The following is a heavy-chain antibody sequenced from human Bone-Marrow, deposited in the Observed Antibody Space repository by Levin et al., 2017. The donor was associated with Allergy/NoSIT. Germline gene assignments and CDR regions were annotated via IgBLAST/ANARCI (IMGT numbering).Heavy chain of an antibody. D-gene: IGHD4-17*01. Sequence: PGGSLRLSCEVSGFTLSNYGVHWVRQAPGKGLEWVAVISYSGRDKYYGNLVKGRITISRDLSKNTVNLHMNSLRHEDSAMYYCARSSGYGDFDFWGQGTLVTVSS. J-gene: IGHJ4*02. CDR1: GFTLSNYG. V-gene: IGHV3-30*03. CDR2: ISYSGRDK. CDR3: ARSSGYGDFDF.